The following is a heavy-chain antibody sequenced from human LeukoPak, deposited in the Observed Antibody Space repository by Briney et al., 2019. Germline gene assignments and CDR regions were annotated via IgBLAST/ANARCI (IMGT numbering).Heavy chain of an antibody. J-gene: IGHJ4*02. Sequence: TGGSLRLSCAASGFTFSSYSMNWVRQAPGKGLEWVSSISSSNTYIYYADSVKGRFTISRENAKNSLYLRMNSLRAEDTAVYYCARGQPISMITGPYFDYWGQGTLVTFSS. CDR1: GFTFSSYS. CDR2: ISSSNTYI. V-gene: IGHV3-21*01. D-gene: IGHD3-22*01. CDR3: ARGQPISMITGPYFDY.